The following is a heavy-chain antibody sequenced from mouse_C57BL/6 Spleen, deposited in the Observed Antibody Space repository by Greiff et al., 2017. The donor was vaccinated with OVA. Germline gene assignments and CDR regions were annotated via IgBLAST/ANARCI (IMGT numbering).Heavy chain of an antibody. D-gene: IGHD1-1*01. CDR3: ARLPYYYGSSYGDAMDY. Sequence: EVKVEESGGGLVKPGGSLKLSCAASGFTFSDYGMHWVRQAPEKGLEWVAYISSGSSTIYYADTVKGRFTISRDNAKNTLFLQMTSLRSEDTAMYYCARLPYYYGSSYGDAMDYWGQGTSVTVSS. CDR1: GFTFSDYG. J-gene: IGHJ4*01. V-gene: IGHV5-17*01. CDR2: ISSGSSTI.